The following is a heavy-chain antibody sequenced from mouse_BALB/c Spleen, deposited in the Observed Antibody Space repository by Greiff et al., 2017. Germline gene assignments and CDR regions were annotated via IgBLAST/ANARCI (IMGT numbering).Heavy chain of an antibody. J-gene: IGHJ4*01. V-gene: IGHV5-9-3*01. CDR1: GFTFSSYA. Sequence: EVKLVESGGGLVKPGGSLKLSCAASGFTFSSYAMSWVRQTPEKRLEWVATISSGGSYTYYPDSVKGRFTISRDNAKNTLYLQMSSLRSEDTAMYYCARHGLYAMDYWGQGTSVTVSS. CDR2: ISSGGSYT. CDR3: ARHGLYAMDY.